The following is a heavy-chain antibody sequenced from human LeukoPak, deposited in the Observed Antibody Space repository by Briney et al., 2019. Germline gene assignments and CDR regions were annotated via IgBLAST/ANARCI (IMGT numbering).Heavy chain of an antibody. CDR3: ARTTTRTSLFDY. CDR2: INPNSGGT. J-gene: IGHJ4*02. CDR1: GYTFTDSY. D-gene: IGHD4-11*01. V-gene: IGHV1-2*02. Sequence: ASVKVSCKASGYTFTDSYMYWVRLAPGQGLEWLGWINPNSGGTNYAQKFQGRVTMTRDTSISTAYMELSSLRSDDTAIYYCARTTTRTSLFDYWAREPWSPSPQ.